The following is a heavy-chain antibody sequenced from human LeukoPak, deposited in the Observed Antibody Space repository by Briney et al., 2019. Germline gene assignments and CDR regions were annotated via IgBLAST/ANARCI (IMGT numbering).Heavy chain of an antibody. CDR3: ASSRGLLHYYMGV. CDR1: GGTFPNYA. CDR2: IIPIFGAA. Sequence: SVKVSCKASGGTFPNYAFSWVRQAPGQGLEWMGGIIPIFGAANYAQKFQDRVTITTDESTTTVYMELSILRSDDTAVYYCASSRGLLHYYMGVWGKGTTDTVSS. D-gene: IGHD3-22*01. V-gene: IGHV1-69*05. J-gene: IGHJ6*03.